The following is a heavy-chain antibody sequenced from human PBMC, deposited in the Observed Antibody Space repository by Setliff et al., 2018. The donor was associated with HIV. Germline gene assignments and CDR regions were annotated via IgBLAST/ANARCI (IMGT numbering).Heavy chain of an antibody. D-gene: IGHD2-2*01. V-gene: IGHV2-5*02. CDR1: GCSLTTDGVG. CDR3: AHISRVAYVNIKYYFDY. Sequence: SGPTLVNPTQTLTLTCTLAGCSLTTDGVGVGWIRQPPGKAPEWLALIYWDDDKRYSPSLKSRLTITKDTSKNQVVLTMTNMDPVDTATYYCAHISRVAYVNIKYYFDYWGQGTLVTVSS. J-gene: IGHJ4*02. CDR2: IYWDDDK.